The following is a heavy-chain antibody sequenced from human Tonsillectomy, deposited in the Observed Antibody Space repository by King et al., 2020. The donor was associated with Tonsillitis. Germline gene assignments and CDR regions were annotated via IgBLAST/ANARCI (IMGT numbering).Heavy chain of an antibody. CDR2: INPSGGST. Sequence: QLVQSGAEVKKPGASVKVSCKASGYTFTSYYVHWVRQAPGQGLEWMGLINPSGGSTSDAQNVQGRVIMTRDTSTSTVYMWLSSLRSEDTAVYYCARTYYYDRSGYYFGYWGQGTLVTVSS. D-gene: IGHD3-22*01. J-gene: IGHJ4*02. V-gene: IGHV1-46*04. CDR3: ARTYYYDRSGYYFGY. CDR1: GYTFTSYY.